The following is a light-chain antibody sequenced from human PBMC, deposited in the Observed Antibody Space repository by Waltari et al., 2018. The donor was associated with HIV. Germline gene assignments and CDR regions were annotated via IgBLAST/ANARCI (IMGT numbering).Light chain of an antibody. CDR2: WAS. CDR3: LQYYSTPS. Sequence: DIVMTQSPDSLVVSLGERATIACKSSQSVFHSSNSNNYLAWYQHKPGQSPKLLLYWASTREFGVPDRFSGSGSGTDFTLTINSLQAEDAAVYYCLQYYSTPSFGQVTRLEIK. V-gene: IGKV4-1*01. CDR1: QSVFHSSNSNNY. J-gene: IGKJ5*01.